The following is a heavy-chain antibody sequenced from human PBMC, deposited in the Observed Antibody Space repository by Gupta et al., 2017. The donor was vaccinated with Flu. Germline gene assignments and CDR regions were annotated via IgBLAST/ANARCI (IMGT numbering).Heavy chain of an antibody. V-gene: IGHV4-34*01. J-gene: IGHJ6*03. D-gene: IGHD2-2*01. CDR3: ARGNQGDIVVVPAAAYMDV. CDR2: INRSGST. Sequence: WSWIRQPPGKGLEWIGEINRSGSTNYNPSLKSRVTISVDTSKNQFSLKLSSVTAADTAVYYCARGNQGDIVVVPAAAYMDVWGKGTTVTVSS.